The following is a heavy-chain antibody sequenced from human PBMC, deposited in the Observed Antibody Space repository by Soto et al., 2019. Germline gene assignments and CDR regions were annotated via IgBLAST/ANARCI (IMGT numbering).Heavy chain of an antibody. D-gene: IGHD6-13*01. V-gene: IGHV4-34*01. CDR2: INHSGST. CDR3: AGGRGRQQLVMTYYYGMDV. J-gene: IGHJ6*02. Sequence: PSETLSLTCAVYGGSFSGYYWSWIRQPPGKGLEWNGEINHSGSTNYNPSLKSRVTISVDTSKNQFSLNLRSVTAADTAVYYCAGGRGRQQLVMTYYYGMDVWGQGTTVTVSS. CDR1: GGSFSGYY.